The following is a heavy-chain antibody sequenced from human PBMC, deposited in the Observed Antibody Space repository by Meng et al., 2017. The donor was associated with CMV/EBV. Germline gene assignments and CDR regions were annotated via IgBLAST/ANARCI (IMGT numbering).Heavy chain of an antibody. V-gene: IGHV3-30*04. CDR1: GFTFSSYA. J-gene: IGHJ6*02. D-gene: IGHD6-13*01. Sequence: GESLKISCAASGFTFSSYAMHWVRQAPGKGLEWVAVISYDGSNKYYADSVKGRFTISRDNSKNTLYLQMNSLRAEDTAVYYCARGAAAGYYYYYYGMDVWGRGTTVTVSS. CDR3: ARGAAAGYYYYYYGMDV. CDR2: ISYDGSNK.